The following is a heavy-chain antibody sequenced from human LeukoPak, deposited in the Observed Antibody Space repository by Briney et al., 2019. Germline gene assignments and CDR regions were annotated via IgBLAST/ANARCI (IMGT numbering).Heavy chain of an antibody. CDR2: ISGSGSST. V-gene: IGHV3-23*01. D-gene: IGHD3-10*01. J-gene: IGHJ4*02. CDR3: AKLLPYGSGNQDY. CDR1: GFTFSSYA. Sequence: TGGSLRLSCAASGFTFSSYAMSWVRQAPGKGLEWVSAISGSGSSTYYADSVKGRFTISRDNSKNTLYLQMNSLRAEDTAVYYCAKLLPYGSGNQDYWGQGTLVTVSS.